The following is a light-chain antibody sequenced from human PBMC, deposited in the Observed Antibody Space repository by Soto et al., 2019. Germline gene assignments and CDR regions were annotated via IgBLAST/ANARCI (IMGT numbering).Light chain of an antibody. V-gene: IGLV2-8*01. CDR3: NSYAGNDNLV. CDR2: EVN. CDR1: SSDIGAYNY. J-gene: IGLJ2*01. Sequence: QSVLTQPPSASGSPGQSVSISCSGTSSDIGAYNYVSWYQQHPGSAPKVIIYEVNKRPSGVPDRFSGSKSGNTASLTVSGLQAEDEAEYFCNSYAGNDNLVFGGGTKLTVL.